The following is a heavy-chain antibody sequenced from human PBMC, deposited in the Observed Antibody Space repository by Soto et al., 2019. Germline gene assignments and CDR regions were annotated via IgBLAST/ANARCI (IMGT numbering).Heavy chain of an antibody. D-gene: IGHD1-1*01. J-gene: IGHJ4*02. CDR3: AAVPGDFDC. Sequence: SVKVSCKASGFTFSTSSVQWVRQARGQRLEWIGWIVIGSGNTNYAQRFQERVTFTRDMSTSTAYMELSSLRSEDTAMYYCAAVPGDFDCWGQGTLVTVSS. V-gene: IGHV1-58*01. CDR2: IVIGSGNT. CDR1: GFTFSTSS.